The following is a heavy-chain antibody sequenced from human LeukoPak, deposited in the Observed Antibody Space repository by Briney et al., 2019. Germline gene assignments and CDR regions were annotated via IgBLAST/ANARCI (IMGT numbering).Heavy chain of an antibody. V-gene: IGHV6-1*01. CDR1: GDSVSSNSAA. CDR2: TYYRSKWYN. CDR3: ARAPEVSTNWFDP. J-gene: IGHJ5*02. D-gene: IGHD1-14*01. Sequence: SQTLSLTCAISGDSVSSNSAAWNWIRQSPSRGLEWLGRTYYRSKWYNDYAVSVKSRITMNPDTSKNQFSLQLSSVPPDDTAVYYCARAPEVSTNWFDPWRQGTLVRLSS.